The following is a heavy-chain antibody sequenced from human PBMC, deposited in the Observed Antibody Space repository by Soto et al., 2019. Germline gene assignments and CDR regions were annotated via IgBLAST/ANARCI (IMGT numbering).Heavy chain of an antibody. Sequence: ASVKVSCKASGYTFSGYYMHWVRQAPGQGLEWMGWINPNSGDTGYAQKFQGRVTMTRDTSIATAYMELSSLRSEDTAIYYCARMATFGSLNWFDPWGQGTLVTVSS. CDR2: INPNSGDT. CDR3: ARMATFGSLNWFDP. V-gene: IGHV1-2*02. J-gene: IGHJ5*02. D-gene: IGHD3-16*01. CDR1: GYTFSGYY.